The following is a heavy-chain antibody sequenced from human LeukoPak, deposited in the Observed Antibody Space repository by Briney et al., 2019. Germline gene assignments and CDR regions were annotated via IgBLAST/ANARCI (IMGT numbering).Heavy chain of an antibody. V-gene: IGHV3-23*01. CDR1: GFTCSSYA. D-gene: IGHD1-1*01. CDR3: AKDRDDWNDFTYFDY. CDR2: ISGSGGST. J-gene: IGHJ4*02. Sequence: GGSLRLSCAASGFTCSSYAMSWDRQAPGKGLEWVLVISGSGGSTDYADYVKGGFTISRDNSKNTLYLQMNSLRAEDTAVYYCAKDRDDWNDFTYFDYWGQGTLVTVSS.